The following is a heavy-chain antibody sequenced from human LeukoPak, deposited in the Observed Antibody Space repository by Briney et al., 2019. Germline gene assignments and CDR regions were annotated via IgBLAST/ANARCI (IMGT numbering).Heavy chain of an antibody. Sequence: SVTVSCKASGFTVTSSAMQWVRQARGQRLEWIGWIVVGSGNTNYAQKFQERVTITRDRSTSTVYMEMSSLRSEDTAMYYCAADGATYCDGDCFDLWGQGTLVTVSS. D-gene: IGHD2-21*02. CDR1: GFTVTSSA. CDR2: IVVGSGNT. CDR3: AADGATYCDGDCFDL. V-gene: IGHV1-58*02. J-gene: IGHJ4*02.